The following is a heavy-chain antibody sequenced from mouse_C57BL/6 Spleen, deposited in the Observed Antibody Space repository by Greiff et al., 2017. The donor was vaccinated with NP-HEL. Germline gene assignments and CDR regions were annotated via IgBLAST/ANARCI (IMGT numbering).Heavy chain of an antibody. CDR1: GYAFSSYW. J-gene: IGHJ4*01. V-gene: IGHV1-80*01. CDR2: IYPGDGDT. Sequence: VQLQQSGAELVKPGASVKISCKASGYAFSSYWMNWVKQRPGKGLEWIGQIYPGDGDTNYNGKFKGKATLTADKSSSTAYMQLSSLTSEDSAVYFCARRTRGEAMDYWGQGTSVTVSS. D-gene: IGHD3-1*01. CDR3: ARRTRGEAMDY.